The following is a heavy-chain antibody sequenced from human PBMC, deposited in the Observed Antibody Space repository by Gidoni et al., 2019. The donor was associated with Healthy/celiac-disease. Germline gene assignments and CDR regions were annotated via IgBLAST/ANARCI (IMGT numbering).Heavy chain of an antibody. J-gene: IGHJ4*02. D-gene: IGHD1-26*01. V-gene: IGHV3-49*03. CDR3: TRDQGYSGFDY. CDR2: IRSKAYGGTT. Sequence: VQLVESGGGLVQPGRSLRLSCTASGFTFGDYAMSWFRQAPGKGLEWVGFIRSKAYGGTTEYAASVKGRFTISRDDSKSIAYLQMNSLKTEDTAVYYCTRDQGYSGFDYWGQGTLVTVSS. CDR1: GFTFGDYA.